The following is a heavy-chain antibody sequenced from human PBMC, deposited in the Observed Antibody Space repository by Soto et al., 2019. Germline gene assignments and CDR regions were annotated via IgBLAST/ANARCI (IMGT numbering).Heavy chain of an antibody. CDR1: GGSLSGSSFSGSY. CDR3: ASQSRYCSSSSCYGWWFDP. CDR2: IDHGRST. J-gene: IGHJ5*02. V-gene: IGHV4-34*01. D-gene: IGHD2-2*01. Sequence: SETLSLTCAVSGGSLSGSSFSGSYWNWIRQPPGKGLEWIGEIDHGRSTNYNPSLKSRVTISVDTSKNQVSLRLTSVTVADTAVYYCASQSRYCSSSSCYGWWFDPWGQGTLVTVSS.